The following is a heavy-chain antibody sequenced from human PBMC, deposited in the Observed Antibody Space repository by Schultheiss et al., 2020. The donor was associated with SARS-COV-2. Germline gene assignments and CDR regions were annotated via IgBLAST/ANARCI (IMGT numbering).Heavy chain of an antibody. V-gene: IGHV3-21*01. J-gene: IGHJ4*02. CDR3: ARSHTAMDALDY. CDR2: ISSSSSYI. D-gene: IGHD5-18*01. CDR1: GFTFSSYS. Sequence: GGSLRLSCAASGFTFSSYSMNWVRQAPGKGLEWVSSISSSSSYIYYADSVKGRFTISRDNAKNSLYLQMNSLRAEDTAVYYCARSHTAMDALDYWGQGTLVTVSS.